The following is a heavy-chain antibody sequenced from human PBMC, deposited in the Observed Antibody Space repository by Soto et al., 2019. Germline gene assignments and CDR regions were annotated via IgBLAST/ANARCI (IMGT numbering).Heavy chain of an antibody. D-gene: IGHD5-12*01. CDR3: ARDRDYSGKTTQFDY. CDR2: IYYSGST. J-gene: IGHJ4*02. Sequence: SETLSLTCTVSGGSISSYYWSWIRQPPGKGLEWIGYIYYSGSTNYNPSLKSRVTISVDTSKNQFSLKLSSVTAADTAVYYCARDRDYSGKTTQFDYWGQGTLVTVSS. V-gene: IGHV4-59*01. CDR1: GGSISSYY.